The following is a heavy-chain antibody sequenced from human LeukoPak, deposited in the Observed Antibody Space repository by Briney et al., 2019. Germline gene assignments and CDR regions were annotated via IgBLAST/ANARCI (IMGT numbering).Heavy chain of an antibody. CDR3: ARGSIFGVVIYAFDI. CDR2: INPNSGGT. Sequence: ASVKVSCKASGYTFTSYDINWVRQATGQGLEWMGWINPNSGGTNYAQKFQGRVTMTRDTSISTAYMELSRLRSDDTAVYYCARGSIFGVVIYAFDIWGQGTMVTVSS. CDR1: GYTFTSYD. J-gene: IGHJ3*02. D-gene: IGHD3-3*01. V-gene: IGHV1-2*02.